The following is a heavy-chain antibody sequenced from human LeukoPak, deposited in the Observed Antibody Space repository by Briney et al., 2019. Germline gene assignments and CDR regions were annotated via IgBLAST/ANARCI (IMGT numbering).Heavy chain of an antibody. D-gene: IGHD6-19*01. CDR2: INHSGST. Sequence: SETLSLTCAVYGGSFSGYYWSWIRQPPGKGLEWIGEINHSGSTNYNPSLKSRVTISVDTSKNQFSLKLSSVTAADTAVYYCARSGLIAVAGVDGYWGQGTLVTVSS. J-gene: IGHJ4*02. V-gene: IGHV4-34*01. CDR3: ARSGLIAVAGVDGY. CDR1: GGSFSGYY.